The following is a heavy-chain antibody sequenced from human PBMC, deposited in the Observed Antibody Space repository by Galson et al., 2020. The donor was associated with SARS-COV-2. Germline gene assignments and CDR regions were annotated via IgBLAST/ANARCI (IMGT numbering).Heavy chain of an antibody. Sequence: ASVKVSCKVSGYTLTELSMHWVRQAPGKGLEWMGGFDPEDGETIYAQKFQGRVTMTEDTSTDTAYMELSSLRSEDTAVYYCATSAPWYDISWFDPWGQGTLVTVSS. CDR2: FDPEDGET. CDR1: GYTLTELS. CDR3: ATSAPWYDISWFDP. J-gene: IGHJ5*02. V-gene: IGHV1-24*01. D-gene: IGHD3-9*01.